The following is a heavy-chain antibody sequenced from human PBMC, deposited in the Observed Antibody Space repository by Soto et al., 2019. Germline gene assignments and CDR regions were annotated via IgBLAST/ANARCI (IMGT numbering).Heavy chain of an antibody. Sequence: SETLSLTCTVAGGSISSGSYYWSWIRQPPGKGLEWIGYIYYSGSTNYNPSLKSRVTISVDTSKNQFSLKLSSVTAADTAVYYCARCKPYGMDVWGQGNTVTVSS. J-gene: IGHJ6*02. CDR1: GGSISSGSYY. CDR3: ARCKPYGMDV. V-gene: IGHV4-61*01. CDR2: IYYSGST.